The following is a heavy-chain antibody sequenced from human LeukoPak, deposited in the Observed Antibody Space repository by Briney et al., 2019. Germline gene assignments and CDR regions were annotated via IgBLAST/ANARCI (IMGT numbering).Heavy chain of an antibody. J-gene: IGHJ4*02. V-gene: IGHV3-53*01. D-gene: IGHD7-27*01. Sequence: GGSLRLSCAASGFTVSNSYMNWIRQAPGKGLEWVSVIYSDGTSYYADSVKARFSISRDNSKNTLYLQMNSLRVEDTAMYYCTKTGGPWDWGQGTLVTVSS. CDR2: IYSDGTS. CDR3: TKTGGPWD. CDR1: GFTVSNSY.